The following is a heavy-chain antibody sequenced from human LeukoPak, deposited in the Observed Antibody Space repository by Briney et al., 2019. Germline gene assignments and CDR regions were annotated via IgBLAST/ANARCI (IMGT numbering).Heavy chain of an antibody. D-gene: IGHD2-21*02. CDR2: ISYDGSNK. J-gene: IGHJ4*02. V-gene: IGHV3-30*03. Sequence: GGSLRLSCAASGFTFSSYGMHWVRQAPGKGLEWVAVISYDGSNKYYADSVKGRFTISRDNSKNTLYLQLNSLRVDDTAVYYCARGGGDWYFDYWGQGTLVTVSS. CDR1: GFTFSSYG. CDR3: ARGGGDWYFDY.